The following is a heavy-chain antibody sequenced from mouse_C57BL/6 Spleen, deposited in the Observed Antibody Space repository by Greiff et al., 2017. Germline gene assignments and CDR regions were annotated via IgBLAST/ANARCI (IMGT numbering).Heavy chain of an antibody. D-gene: IGHD2-4*01. J-gene: IGHJ3*01. CDR2: ISGGSGTN. CDR3: ARGDYEYAWFAY. CDR1: GFTFSDYG. V-gene: IGHV5-17*01. Sequence: EVQLEESGGGLVKPGGSLKLSCTASGFTFSDYGMHWVRQAPEKGLEWVAYISGGSGTNYYAHKVKGRFTITVDNAKNTLFLQMTSLRSENTAVYYCARGDYEYAWFAYWGQGTLVTVAA.